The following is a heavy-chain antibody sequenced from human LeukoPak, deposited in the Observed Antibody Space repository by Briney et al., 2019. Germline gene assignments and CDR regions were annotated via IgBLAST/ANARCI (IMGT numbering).Heavy chain of an antibody. CDR3: ASSSTHYGRSQDY. CDR1: GGSISSSSYY. CDR2: IYYSGST. Sequence: SETLSLTCTVSGGSISSSSYYWGWIRQPPGKGLEWIGSIYYSGSTYYNPSLKSRVTISVDTSKNQFSLKLSSVTAADTAVYYCASSSTHYGRSQDYWGQGTLVTVSS. V-gene: IGHV4-39*01. J-gene: IGHJ4*02. D-gene: IGHD3-10*01.